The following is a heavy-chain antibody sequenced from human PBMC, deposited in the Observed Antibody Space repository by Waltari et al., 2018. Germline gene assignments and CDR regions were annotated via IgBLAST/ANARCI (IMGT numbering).Heavy chain of an antibody. CDR1: GFTFSSYA. Sequence: EVQLLESGGGLVQPGGSLRLSCAASGFTFSSYAMSWVRQAPGKGLEWVSAISGSGGSTYYADSVKGRLTISRDNSKNTLYLQMNSLRAEDTAVYYCAKEEGRYISSTGDNYYYGMDVWGQGTTVTVSS. D-gene: IGHD6-6*01. CDR2: ISGSGGST. CDR3: AKEEGRYISSTGDNYYYGMDV. J-gene: IGHJ6*02. V-gene: IGHV3-23*01.